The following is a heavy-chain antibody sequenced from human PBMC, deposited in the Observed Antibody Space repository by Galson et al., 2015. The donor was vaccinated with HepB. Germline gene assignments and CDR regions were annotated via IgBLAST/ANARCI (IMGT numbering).Heavy chain of an antibody. J-gene: IGHJ3*01. V-gene: IGHV2-5*02. CDR1: GFSLSTSEVG. CDR2: IYWDDEK. D-gene: IGHD5-24*01. Sequence: PALVKPTQTLTLTCTFSGFSLSTSEVGVGWIRQPPGKALEWLAVIYWDDEKRYSASLKSRLTITKDTSKKQVVLTMTDMDPVDTATYYCAHSKETTIMDDAFDVWGQGTVVTVSS. CDR3: AHSKETTIMDDAFDV.